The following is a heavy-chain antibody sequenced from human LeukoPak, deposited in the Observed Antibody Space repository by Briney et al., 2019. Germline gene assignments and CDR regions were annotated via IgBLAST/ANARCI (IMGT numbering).Heavy chain of an antibody. D-gene: IGHD3-22*01. CDR1: GGSISSYY. CDR3: ARASNYYDSSGYLNWFDP. J-gene: IGHJ5*02. Sequence: SETLSLTCTVSGGSISSYYWGWIRQPPGKGLEWIGSIYYSGSTYYNPSLKSRVTISVDTSKNQFSLKLSSVTAADTAVYYCARASNYYDSSGYLNWFDPWGQGTLVTVSS. CDR2: IYYSGST. V-gene: IGHV4-39*07.